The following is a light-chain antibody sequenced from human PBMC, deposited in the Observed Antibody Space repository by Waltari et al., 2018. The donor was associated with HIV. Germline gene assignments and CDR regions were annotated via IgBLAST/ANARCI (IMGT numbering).Light chain of an antibody. CDR3: AVWDDRLSGRL. CDR1: TSNVRNNY. V-gene: IGLV1-47*01. Sequence: QSVLAQPRSVSGTPGQTVNISCSGSTSNVRNNYVYWYQQVTGVAPKLLIYRNNQRPSGVPDRFSGSTSGTSASLAISGLRTEDEAEYYCAVWDDRLSGRLFGGGTKVTVL. CDR2: RNN. J-gene: IGLJ2*01.